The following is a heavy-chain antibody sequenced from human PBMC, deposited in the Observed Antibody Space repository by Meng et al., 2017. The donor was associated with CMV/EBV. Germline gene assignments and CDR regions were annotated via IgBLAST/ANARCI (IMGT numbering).Heavy chain of an antibody. J-gene: IGHJ6*02. V-gene: IGHV1-8*03. D-gene: IGHD6-13*01. Sequence: ASVKVSCKASGYTFTSYGISWVRQATGQGLEWMGWMNPNSGNTGYAQKFQGRVTITRNTSISTAYMELSSLRSEDTAVYYCARMGQSYSSSWYAPYYYYYGMDVWGQGTTVTVSS. CDR1: GYTFTSYG. CDR3: ARMGQSYSSSWYAPYYYYYGMDV. CDR2: MNPNSGNT.